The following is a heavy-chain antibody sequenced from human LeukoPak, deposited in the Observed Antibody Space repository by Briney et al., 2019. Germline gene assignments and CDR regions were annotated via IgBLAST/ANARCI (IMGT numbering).Heavy chain of an antibody. J-gene: IGHJ4*02. CDR2: IYTSGST. V-gene: IGHV4-61*02. CDR1: GGSISSGSYY. CDR3: ARGILRDYYDSSGFYHRGGVGY. Sequence: SQTLSLTCTVSGGSISSGSYYWSWIRQPAGKGLEGIGRIYTSGSTNYNPSLKSRVTISVDTSKNQFSLRLSSVTAADTAVYFCARGILRDYYDSSGFYHRGGVGYWGQGTLVTVSS. D-gene: IGHD3-22*01.